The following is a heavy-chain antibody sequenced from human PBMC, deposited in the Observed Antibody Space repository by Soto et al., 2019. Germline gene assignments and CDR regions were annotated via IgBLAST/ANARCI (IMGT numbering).Heavy chain of an antibody. CDR2: IKQDGSEK. Sequence: RRLSCAASGFTFSSYWMSWVRQAPGKGLEWVANIKQDGSEKYYVDSVKGRFTISRDNAKNSLYLQMSSLRVEDTAVYYCARRLLTGSWFDPWGHGTLVTVSS. CDR1: GFTFSSYW. V-gene: IGHV3-7*01. CDR3: ARRLLTGSWFDP. D-gene: IGHD3-10*01. J-gene: IGHJ5*02.